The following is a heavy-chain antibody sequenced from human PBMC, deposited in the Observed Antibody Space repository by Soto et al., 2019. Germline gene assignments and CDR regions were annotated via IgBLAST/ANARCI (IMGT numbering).Heavy chain of an antibody. J-gene: IGHJ4*02. V-gene: IGHV3-30*18. CDR3: AKERVVVTATPDFDY. D-gene: IGHD2-21*02. CDR1: GFTFSSYG. CDR2: ISYYGSNK. Sequence: QVQLVESGGGVVQPGRSLRLSCAASGFTFSSYGMQWVRQAPGKGLEWVAVISYYGSNKYYADSVKGRFTISRDNSKNTLYLQMNSLRAEDTAVYYCAKERVVVTATPDFDYWGQGTLVTVSS.